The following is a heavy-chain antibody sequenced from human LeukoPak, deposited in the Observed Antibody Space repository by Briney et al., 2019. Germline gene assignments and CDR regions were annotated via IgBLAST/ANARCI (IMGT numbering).Heavy chain of an antibody. CDR1: GYTFTSYG. CDR2: ISAYNGNT. CDR3: ARDLPDTAMVTNLWTLMVD. D-gene: IGHD5-18*01. V-gene: IGHV1-18*01. J-gene: IGHJ4*02. Sequence: ASVKVSCKASGYTFTSYGISWVRQAPGQGLEWMGWISAYNGNTNYAQKLQGRVTMTTDTSTSTAYMELRSLRSDDTAVYYCARDLPDTAMVTNLWTLMVDWGQGTLVTVSS.